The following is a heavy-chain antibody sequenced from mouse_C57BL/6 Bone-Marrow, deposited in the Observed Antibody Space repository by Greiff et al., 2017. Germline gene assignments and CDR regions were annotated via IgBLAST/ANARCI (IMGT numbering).Heavy chain of an antibody. D-gene: IGHD2-3*01. J-gene: IGHJ2*01. CDR3: SSFDGNYFDF. V-gene: IGHV14-4*01. CDR2: IDPEIGAT. Sequence: EVQLQQSGAELVRPGASVKLSCTASGFNIKDDYIHWVKQRPEQGLEWIGWIDPEIGATEYASKFQCKATITSDTSSNTAYLQLSSLTSEDTAVYYCSSFDGNYFDFWGQGTPLTVAS. CDR1: GFNIKDDY.